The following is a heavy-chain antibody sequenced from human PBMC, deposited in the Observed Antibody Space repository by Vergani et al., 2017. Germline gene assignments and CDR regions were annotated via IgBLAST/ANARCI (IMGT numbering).Heavy chain of an antibody. Sequence: QVQLQQWGAGLLKPSETLFLTCAVYGGSFSGYYWSWTRQPPGKGLEWIGEINHSGSTNYNPSLKSRVTISVDTSKNQFSLKLSSVTAADTAVYYCARYRRKATIFDLWANEESFDYWGQGTLVTVSS. V-gene: IGHV4-34*01. CDR3: ARYRRKATIFDLWANEESFDY. D-gene: IGHD3-3*01. J-gene: IGHJ4*02. CDR1: GGSFSGYY. CDR2: INHSGST.